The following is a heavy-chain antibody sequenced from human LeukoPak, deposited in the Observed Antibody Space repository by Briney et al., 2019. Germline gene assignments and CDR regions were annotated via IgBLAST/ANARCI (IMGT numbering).Heavy chain of an antibody. D-gene: IGHD2-2*01. CDR2: ISGSGGST. CDR1: GFTFSSYG. J-gene: IGHJ4*02. V-gene: IGHV3-23*01. CDR3: ARGGYALY. Sequence: GGSLRLSCAASGFTFSSYGMSWVRQAPGKGLEWVSAISGSGGSTYYADSVKGRFTISRDNAKNSLYLQMNSLRAEDTAMYYCARGGYALYWGQGTLVTVSS.